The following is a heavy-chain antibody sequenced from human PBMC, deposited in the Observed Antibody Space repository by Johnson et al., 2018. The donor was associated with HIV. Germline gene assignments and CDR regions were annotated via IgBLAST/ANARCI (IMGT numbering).Heavy chain of an antibody. Sequence: EVQLVESGGGVVQPGGSLRLSCAASGFTFSSYWMSWVRQAPGKGLEWVANIKQDGSEKYYVDSVKGRFTISRDNSKNTLYLQMHSLRSEDTAVYYCAKDEIAAPLAFDIWGQGTMVTVSS. CDR1: GFTFSSYW. CDR3: AKDEIAAPLAFDI. D-gene: IGHD6-25*01. J-gene: IGHJ3*02. CDR2: IKQDGSEK. V-gene: IGHV3-7*01.